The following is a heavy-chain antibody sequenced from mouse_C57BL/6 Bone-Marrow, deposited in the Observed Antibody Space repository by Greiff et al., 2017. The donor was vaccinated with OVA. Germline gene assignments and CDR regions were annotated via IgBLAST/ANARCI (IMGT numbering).Heavy chain of an antibody. CDR2: IYPRDGST. D-gene: IGHD2-1*01. CDR1: GYTFTSYD. J-gene: IGHJ1*03. Sequence: QVQLKQSGPELVKPGASVKLSCKASGYTFTSYDINWVKQRPGQGLEWIGWIYPRDGSTKYTEKFKGKATLTVDTSSSTAYMELHSLTSEDSAVYFCARSGIYGNSYWYFDVWGTGTTVTVSS. V-gene: IGHV1-85*01. CDR3: ARSGIYGNSYWYFDV.